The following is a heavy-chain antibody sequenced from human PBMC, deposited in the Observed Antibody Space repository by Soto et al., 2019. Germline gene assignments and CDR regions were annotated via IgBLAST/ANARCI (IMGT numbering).Heavy chain of an antibody. V-gene: IGHV2-5*02. CDR2: IYWDGDK. CDR1: GFSLSGSGVG. J-gene: IGHJ5*02. D-gene: IGHD2-2*02. CDR3: ARLLYHLQYHWFDP. Sequence: QITLKESGPTLVRPTQPLTLTCTFSGFSLSGSGVGVGWVRQAPGKALEWLARIYWDGDKRYSPSLKNSLTVSRATSKNQVVLTVTNMDPVDTATYYCARLLYHLQYHWFDPWGQGTPVTVSS.